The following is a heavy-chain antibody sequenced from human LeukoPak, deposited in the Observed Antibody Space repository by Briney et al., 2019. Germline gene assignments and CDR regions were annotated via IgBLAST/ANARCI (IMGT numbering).Heavy chain of an antibody. J-gene: IGHJ4*02. D-gene: IGHD5-18*01. Sequence: PGGSLRLSCAASGFTFSSYWMHWVRQAPGKGLVWVSRTNSDGSSTRYADSVKGRFTISRDNAKNTLYLQMNSLRAEDTAVYYCATDSYGSLAYWGQGTLVTVSS. CDR2: TNSDGSST. CDR1: GFTFSSYW. V-gene: IGHV3-74*01. CDR3: ATDSYGSLAY.